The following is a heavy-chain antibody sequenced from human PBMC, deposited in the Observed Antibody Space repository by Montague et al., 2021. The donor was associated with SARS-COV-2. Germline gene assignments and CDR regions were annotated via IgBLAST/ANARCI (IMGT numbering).Heavy chain of an antibody. J-gene: IGHJ4*02. Sequence: SETLSLTCSVSGDSITNHYWSWIRQPAGKGLEWIGRMHFTGKTNFSPFFSSRLTMSADTCKNQFSLKLTSVTAADTAIYFCARDRFDFGAGRQGTIDFWGQETLVTVSS. D-gene: IGHD3-10*01. CDR1: GDSITNHY. CDR2: MHFTGKT. CDR3: ARDRFDFGAGRQGTIDF. V-gene: IGHV4-4*07.